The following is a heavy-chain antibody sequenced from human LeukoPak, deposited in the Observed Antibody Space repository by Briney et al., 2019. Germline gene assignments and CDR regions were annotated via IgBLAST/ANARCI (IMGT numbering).Heavy chain of an antibody. CDR2: IYHSGST. J-gene: IGHJ4*02. V-gene: IGHV4-38-2*02. Sequence: PSETLSLTCAVSGYWGWIRQPPGKGLEWIGSIYHSGSTYYNPSLKSRVTISVDTSKNQFSLKLGSVTAADTAVYYCARDLSVFGYWGQGTLVTASS. CDR1: GY. CDR3: ARDLSVFGY.